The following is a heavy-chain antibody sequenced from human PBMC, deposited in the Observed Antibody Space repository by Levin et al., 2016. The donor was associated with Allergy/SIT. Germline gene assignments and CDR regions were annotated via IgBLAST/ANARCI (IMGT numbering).Heavy chain of an antibody. V-gene: IGHV4-39*01. J-gene: IGHJ4*02. D-gene: IGHD2-15*01. CDR2: IYYSGST. CDR1: GGSISSSSYY. CDR3: ARPSELVVAAPFDY. Sequence: SETLSLTCTVSGGSISSSSYYWGWIRQPPGKGLEWIGSIYYSGSTYYNPSLKSRVTISVDTSKNQFSLKLSSVTAADTAVYYCARPSELVVAAPFDYWGQGTLVTVSS.